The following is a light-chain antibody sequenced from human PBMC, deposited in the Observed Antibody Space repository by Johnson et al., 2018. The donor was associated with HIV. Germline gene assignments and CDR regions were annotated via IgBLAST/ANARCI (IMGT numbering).Light chain of an antibody. CDR1: SSDMGHYA. V-gene: IGLV1-51*02. J-gene: IGLJ1*01. CDR3: GTWDSSLSAAF. CDR2: ENN. Sequence: QLVLTQPPSVSAAPGQKVTISCSGSSSDMGHYAVSWYQELPGTAPKLLIYENNKRPSGIPDRFSGSKSGTSATLGITGLQTGDEADYYCGTWDSSLSAAFFRTRTKFPVL.